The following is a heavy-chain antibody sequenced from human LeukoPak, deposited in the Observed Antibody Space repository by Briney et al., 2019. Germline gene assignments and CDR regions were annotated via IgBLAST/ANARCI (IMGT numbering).Heavy chain of an antibody. D-gene: IGHD1-14*01. V-gene: IGHV4-61*01. CDR1: GGSISSSSYY. Sequence: SETLSLTCTVSGGSISSSSYYWSWIRQPPGKGLEWIGYIYNSGSTNYNPSLKSRVTISADTSKNQFALKLSSVTAADTAVYYCAGTYKYSYYYYMDVWGKGTTVTISS. CDR3: AGTYKYSYYYYMDV. J-gene: IGHJ6*03. CDR2: IYNSGST.